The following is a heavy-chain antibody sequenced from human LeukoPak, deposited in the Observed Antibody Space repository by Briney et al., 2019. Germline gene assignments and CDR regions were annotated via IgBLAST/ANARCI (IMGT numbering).Heavy chain of an antibody. CDR3: ARSSPYYDFWSGYYDY. D-gene: IGHD3-3*01. V-gene: IGHV1-69*13. Sequence: GASVKVSCKASGGTFSSYAISWVRQAPGQGLEWMGGIIPIFGTANYAQKFQGRVTITADESTSTAYMELSSLRSEDTAVYYCARSSPYYDFWSGYYDYWGQGTLVTVSS. CDR2: IIPIFGTA. CDR1: GGTFSSYA. J-gene: IGHJ4*02.